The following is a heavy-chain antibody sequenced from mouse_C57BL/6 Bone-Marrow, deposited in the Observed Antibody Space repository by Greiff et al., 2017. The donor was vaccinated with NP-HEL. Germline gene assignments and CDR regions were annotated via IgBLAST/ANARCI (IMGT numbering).Heavy chain of an antibody. V-gene: IGHV5-15*01. CDR3: ARHGYGSRNDAMDY. J-gene: IGHJ4*01. D-gene: IGHD1-1*01. CDR2: ISNLAYSI. Sequence: EVQLVESGGGLVQPGGSLKLSCAASGFTFSDYGMAWVRQAPRKGPEWVAFISNLAYSIYYADTVTGRFTISRENAKNTLYLEMSSLRSEDTAMYYCARHGYGSRNDAMDYWGQGTSVTVSS. CDR1: GFTFSDYG.